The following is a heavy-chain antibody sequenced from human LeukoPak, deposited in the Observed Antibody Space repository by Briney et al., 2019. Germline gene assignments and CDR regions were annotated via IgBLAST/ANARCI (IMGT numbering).Heavy chain of an antibody. CDR3: ARGPNYGSGSYYKTH. Sequence: SETLCLTCAVYGGSFSGYYWSWIRQPPGKGLEWIGEINHSGSTNYNPSLKSRVTISVDTSKNQFSLKLSSVTAADTAVYYCARGPNYGSGSYYKTHWGQGTLVTVSS. D-gene: IGHD3-10*01. J-gene: IGHJ4*02. V-gene: IGHV4-34*01. CDR2: INHSGST. CDR1: GGSFSGYY.